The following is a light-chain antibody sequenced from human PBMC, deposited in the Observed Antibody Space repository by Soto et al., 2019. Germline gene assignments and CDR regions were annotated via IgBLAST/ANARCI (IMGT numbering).Light chain of an antibody. CDR2: GAS. J-gene: IGKJ1*01. CDR1: RSVASS. V-gene: IGKV3-15*01. CDR3: HQYHTSPLM. Sequence: ERVMTQSPATLCVSPGGRVTLSCRASRSVASSVAWYQQKPGQAPRLIIYGASTRATDFPDKFSGSGSGTDFTLTISRLEPEDLAVYYCHQYHTSPLMFGQGTKVDI.